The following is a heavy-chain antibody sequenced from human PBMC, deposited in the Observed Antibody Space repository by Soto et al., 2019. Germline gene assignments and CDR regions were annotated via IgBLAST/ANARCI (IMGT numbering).Heavy chain of an antibody. CDR3: ARTPRRDWLLSYFDY. CDR2: IYYSGST. CDR1: GGSISSYY. J-gene: IGHJ4*02. D-gene: IGHD3-9*01. Sequence: PSETLSITCTVSGGSISSYYWSWIRQPPGKGLEWIGYIYYSGSTNYNPSLKSRVTISVDTSKNQFSLKLSSVTAADTAVYYCARTPRRDWLLSYFDYWGQGTLVTVSS. V-gene: IGHV4-59*01.